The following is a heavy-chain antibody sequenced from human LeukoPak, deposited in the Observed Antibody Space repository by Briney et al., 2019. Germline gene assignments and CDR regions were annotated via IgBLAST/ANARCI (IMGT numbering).Heavy chain of an antibody. CDR2: IYTSGST. V-gene: IGHV4-4*07. J-gene: IGHJ3*01. CDR1: GGSMSTHL. Sequence: SETLSLTCTVSGGSMSTHLWSWIRQPAGKGPEWIGRIYTSGSTNYNPSLKSRVTMSVDTSKNQFSLKPSSVTAADTAMYYCARDRAGYSGYEGDPFDVWGQGTMVAVSS. D-gene: IGHD5-12*01. CDR3: ARDRAGYSGYEGDPFDV.